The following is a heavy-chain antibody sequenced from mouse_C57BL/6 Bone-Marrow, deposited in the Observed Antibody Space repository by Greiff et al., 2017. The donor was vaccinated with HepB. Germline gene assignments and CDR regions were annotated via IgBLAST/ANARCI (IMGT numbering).Heavy chain of an antibody. D-gene: IGHD1-1*01. CDR1: GFTFSDSG. V-gene: IGHV5-17*01. CDR3: ARPLRRRAWFAY. CDR2: ISSGSSTI. Sequence: EVQLQQSGGGLVKPGGSLKLSCAASGFTFSDSGMHWVSQAPEKGLEWVAYISSGSSTIYYADTVKGRFTISRDNAKNTRFLQVTSLRSEDTAMYCGARPLRRRAWFAYWGQGTLVTVSA. J-gene: IGHJ3*01.